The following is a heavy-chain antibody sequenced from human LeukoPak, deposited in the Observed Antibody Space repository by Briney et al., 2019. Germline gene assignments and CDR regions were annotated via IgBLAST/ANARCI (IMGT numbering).Heavy chain of an antibody. J-gene: IGHJ5*02. V-gene: IGHV3-30*18. D-gene: IGHD2-15*01. CDR1: GFTFSSHG. CDR3: AKDPYRVVVATGNYLDP. CDR2: ISHDGSNI. Sequence: GRSLRLSCAASGFTFSSHGMHWVRQAPGKGLEWVAVISHDGSNIHYGDSVKGRFTISRDNSQNMLYLQMNSLRAEDTAMYYCAKDPYRVVVATGNYLDPWGQGTLVTVSS.